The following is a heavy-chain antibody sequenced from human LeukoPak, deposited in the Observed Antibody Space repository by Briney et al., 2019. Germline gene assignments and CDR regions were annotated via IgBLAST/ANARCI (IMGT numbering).Heavy chain of an antibody. D-gene: IGHD3-22*01. CDR1: GFTFINYA. CDR3: AKDLGLAYYESYFDI. J-gene: IGHJ3*02. Sequence: GGSLRLSCAASGFTFINYAMHWVRQAPGKGLEWVAVISYDGSDKYYVDSAKGRFTISRDNSKNTLYLQMNSLRAEDTAVYFCAKDLGLAYYESYFDIWGQGTMVSVSS. CDR2: ISYDGSDK. V-gene: IGHV3-30*18.